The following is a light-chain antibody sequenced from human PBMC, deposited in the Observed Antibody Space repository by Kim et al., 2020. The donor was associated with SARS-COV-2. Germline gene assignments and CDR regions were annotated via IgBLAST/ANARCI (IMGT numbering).Light chain of an antibody. CDR2: LDT. J-gene: IGLJ2*01. V-gene: IGLV3-1*01. Sequence: SVSPGQTATITCSGDNLGDKYVCWYQQKPGQSPVLVIYLDTKRPSGIPERFSGSNSGNTATLTISGTQSMDEADYYCQAWDTSTVIFGGGTQLTVL. CDR3: QAWDTSTVI. CDR1: NLGDKY.